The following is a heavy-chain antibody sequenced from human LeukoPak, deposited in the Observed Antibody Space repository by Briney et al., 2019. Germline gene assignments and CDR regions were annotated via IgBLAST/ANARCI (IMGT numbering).Heavy chain of an antibody. CDR2: IYHSGST. J-gene: IGHJ5*02. Sequence: SQTLSLTCTVSGGSISSGGYYWSWIRQPPGKGLEWIGYIYHSGSTYYNPSLKSRVTISVDRSKNQFSLKLSSVTAADTAVYYCAKVPRIAVALWFDPWGQGTLVTVSS. CDR3: AKVPRIAVALWFDP. D-gene: IGHD6-19*01. V-gene: IGHV4-30-2*01. CDR1: GGSISSGGYY.